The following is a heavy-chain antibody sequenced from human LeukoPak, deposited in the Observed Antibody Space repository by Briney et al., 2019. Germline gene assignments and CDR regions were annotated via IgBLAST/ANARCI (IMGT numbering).Heavy chain of an antibody. CDR3: ARGGKATVVSM. D-gene: IGHD2-15*01. CDR1: GGSINSYC. CDR2: MYSSGSS. J-gene: IGHJ4*02. V-gene: IGHV4-4*07. Sequence: SETLSLTCTVSGGSINSYCWTWIRQSAGKGLEWIGRMYSSGSSNYNPSLKSRVSMSVDTSKDQLSVKLTSVTAADTVVYYGARGGKATVVSMWGQGILVTVSS.